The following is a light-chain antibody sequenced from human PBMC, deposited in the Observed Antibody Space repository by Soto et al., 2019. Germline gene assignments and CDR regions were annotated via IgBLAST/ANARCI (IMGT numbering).Light chain of an antibody. CDR3: QSYDRSLSGLWV. CDR1: SSNIGAGYD. Sequence: QAVVTQPPSVSGAPGQRVTMSCTGSSSNIGAGYDVHWYQQLPGAAPKLLIYGNNNRPSGVPDRFSGSKSGTSASLAITGLQAEDEADYYCQSYDRSLSGLWVFGGGTKLTV. J-gene: IGLJ3*02. V-gene: IGLV1-40*01. CDR2: GNN.